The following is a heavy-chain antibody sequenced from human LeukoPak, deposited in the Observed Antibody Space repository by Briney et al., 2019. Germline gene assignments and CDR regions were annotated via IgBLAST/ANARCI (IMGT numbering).Heavy chain of an antibody. D-gene: IGHD3-22*01. V-gene: IGHV3-33*01. J-gene: IGHJ6*03. CDR2: IWYDGSNK. CDR3: ARGADSSGYAYYYYYMDV. CDR1: GFTFSSYG. Sequence: GGSLRLSCAASGFTFSSYGMHLVRRAPGKGLEWVAAIWYDGSNKYYADSVKGRFTISRDNSKNTLYLQMNSLRAEDTAVYYCARGADSSGYAYYYYYMDVWGKGTTVAVSS.